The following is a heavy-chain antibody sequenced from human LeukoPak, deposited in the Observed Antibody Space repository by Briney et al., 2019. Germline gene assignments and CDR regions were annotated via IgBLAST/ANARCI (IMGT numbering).Heavy chain of an antibody. D-gene: IGHD4-17*01. V-gene: IGHV3-23*01. CDR1: GFPFSTYD. CDR2: IRVTDGSA. CDR3: ARGAYGAASDYYYYMDV. J-gene: IGHJ6*03. Sequence: GGSLRLSCAASGFPFSTYDMTWVRQAPGKALEWVSAIRVTDGSAYYADSVKGRFTISRDNSKNSLYLQMNSLRAEDTALYYCARGAYGAASDYYYYMDVWGKGTTVTVSS.